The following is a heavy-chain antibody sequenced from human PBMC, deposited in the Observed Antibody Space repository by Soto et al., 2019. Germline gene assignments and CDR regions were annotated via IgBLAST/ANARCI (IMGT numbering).Heavy chain of an antibody. CDR2: IDGSGGIT. V-gene: IGHV3-23*01. Sequence: QLLQSGGGLVQPGGPLTLSCAASGFTFGTTDMSWVRQAPGEGLEWVSTIDGSGGITYYADSVKGRFTISRDNSRNTVYLQMNSLRGDDTALYYCVKNSGGFNTWGQGVLVTVSS. D-gene: IGHD3-10*01. CDR1: GFTFGTTD. J-gene: IGHJ5*02. CDR3: VKNSGGFNT.